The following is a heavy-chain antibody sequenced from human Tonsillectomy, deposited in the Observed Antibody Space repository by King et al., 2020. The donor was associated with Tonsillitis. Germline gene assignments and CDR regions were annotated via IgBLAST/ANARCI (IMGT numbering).Heavy chain of an antibody. J-gene: IGHJ4*02. CDR3: ARRAGRNIDY. Sequence: VQLVQSGSELKKPGASVTLSCKASGYTFTTYGINWVRQAPGQGLEWMGWIHTNTGNPTYAQGLTGRFVFSLDTSVGTASLQISSLKAEDTGVYYCARRAGRNIDYWGQGTLVTVSS. V-gene: IGHV7-4-1*02. CDR2: IHTNTGNP. CDR1: GYTFTTYG.